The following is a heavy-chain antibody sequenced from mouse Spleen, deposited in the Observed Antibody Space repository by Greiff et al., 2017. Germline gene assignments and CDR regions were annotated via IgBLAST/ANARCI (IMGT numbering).Heavy chain of an antibody. D-gene: IGHD1-1*01. CDR3: ARDGSSYVGFAY. CDR1: GYAFSSYC. J-gene: IGHJ3*01. CDR2: IYPGDGDT. Sequence: VQLQQSGAELVKPGASVKISCKASGYAFSSYCMNWVKQRPGKGLEWIGQIYPGDGDTNYNGKFKGKATLTADKSSSTAYMQLSSLTSEDSAVYFCARDGSSYVGFAYWGQGTLVTVSA. V-gene: IGHV1-80*01.